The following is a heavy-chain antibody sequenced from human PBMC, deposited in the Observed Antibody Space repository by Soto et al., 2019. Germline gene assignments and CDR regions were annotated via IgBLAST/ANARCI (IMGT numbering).Heavy chain of an antibody. Sequence: GGSLILSCAASGFPFSSYAMSWVRQAPGKGLEWVSAISGSGGSTYYADSVKGRFTISRDNSKNTLYLQMNSLRAEDTAVYYCAKDRSIVGAPGAFDIWGQGTMVTVSS. CDR3: AKDRSIVGAPGAFDI. D-gene: IGHD1-26*01. CDR1: GFPFSSYA. CDR2: ISGSGGST. J-gene: IGHJ3*02. V-gene: IGHV3-23*01.